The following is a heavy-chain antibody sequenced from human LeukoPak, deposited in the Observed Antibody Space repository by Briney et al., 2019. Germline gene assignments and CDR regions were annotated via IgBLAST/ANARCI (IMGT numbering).Heavy chain of an antibody. CDR3: AGALQFTAPFDY. CDR1: GGSISSYC. Sequence: SETLSLTCTVSGGSISSYCWSWIRQPPGKGLEWIGYVYHTGSTNYNPPLKSRVTISVDTSKNQFSLKLSSVTAADTAVYYCAGALQFTAPFDYWGQGTLVTVSS. D-gene: IGHD4-4*01. V-gene: IGHV4-59*01. J-gene: IGHJ4*02. CDR2: VYHTGST.